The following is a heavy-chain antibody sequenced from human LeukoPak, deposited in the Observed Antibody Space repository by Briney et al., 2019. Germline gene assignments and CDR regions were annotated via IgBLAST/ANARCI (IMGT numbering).Heavy chain of an antibody. CDR3: ARGAVIAVALFDAFDI. CDR1: GGTFSSYA. V-gene: IGHV1-69*13. CDR2: IIPIFGTA. Sequence: SVKVSCKASGGTFSSYAISWVRQAPGQGLEWMGGIIPIFGTANYAQKFQGRVTITADESTSTAYMELSSLRSEDTAVYYCARGAVIAVALFDAFDIWGQGTMVTVSS. J-gene: IGHJ3*02. D-gene: IGHD6-19*01.